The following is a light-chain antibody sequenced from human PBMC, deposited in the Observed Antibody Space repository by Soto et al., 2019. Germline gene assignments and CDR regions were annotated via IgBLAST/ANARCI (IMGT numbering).Light chain of an antibody. J-gene: IGKJ2*01. CDR1: QSVSNNY. CDR2: GSS. V-gene: IGKV3-20*01. Sequence: VLTQSPGTLSLSPGERATLSCRASQSVSNNYFAWYQQKPGQDPRLLIFGSSDRATGIPDRLSGSGSGTEFTLSISRLEPEDFALYYCQQYGSSPPYTFGQGTKLEIK. CDR3: QQYGSSPPYT.